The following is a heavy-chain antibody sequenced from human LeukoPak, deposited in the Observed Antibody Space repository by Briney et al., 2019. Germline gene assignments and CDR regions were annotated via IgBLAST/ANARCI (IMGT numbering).Heavy chain of an antibody. CDR2: ISAYNGNT. Sequence: ASVTVSCKASGYTFTSYGISWVRQAPGQGLEWMGWISAYNGNTNYAQKLQGRVTMTTDTSTSTAYMELRSLRSDDTAVYYCARDQPTYYYDSSASTGFDYWGQGTLVTVSS. J-gene: IGHJ4*02. CDR3: ARDQPTYYYDSSASTGFDY. D-gene: IGHD3-22*01. CDR1: GYTFTSYG. V-gene: IGHV1-18*01.